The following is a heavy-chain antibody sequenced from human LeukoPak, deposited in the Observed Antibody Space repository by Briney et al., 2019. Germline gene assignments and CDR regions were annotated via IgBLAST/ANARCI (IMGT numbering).Heavy chain of an antibody. CDR1: GFTFSSYW. D-gene: IGHD3-10*01. V-gene: IGHV3-7*01. Sequence: PGGSLRLSCAASGFTFSSYWMSWVRQAPGKGLEWVANIKQDGSEKYYVDSVKGRFTISRDNAKNSLYLQMNSLRAEDTAVYYCARDSSGYYYGSGSQSLNYYYYYYYMDVWGKGTTVTVSS. CDR2: IKQDGSEK. CDR3: ARDSSGYYYGSGSQSLNYYYYYYYMDV. J-gene: IGHJ6*03.